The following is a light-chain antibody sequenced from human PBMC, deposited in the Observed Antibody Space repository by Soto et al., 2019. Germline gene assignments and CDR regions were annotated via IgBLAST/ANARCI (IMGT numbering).Light chain of an antibody. CDR1: QRVGSSY. CDR3: QQYGSSPYT. J-gene: IGKJ2*01. Sequence: EIVLTQSPGTLSLSPGERATLSCRASQRVGSSYLAWYQQRPGQAPSLLIYGASNRATGIPDRFSGSGSGTDFTLTISRLEPEDIAVYYCQQYGSSPYTFGQGTKLEIK. V-gene: IGKV3-20*01. CDR2: GAS.